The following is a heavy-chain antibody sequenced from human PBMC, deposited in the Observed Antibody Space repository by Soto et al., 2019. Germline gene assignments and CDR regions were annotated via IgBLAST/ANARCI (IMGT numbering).Heavy chain of an antibody. Sequence: GGSLRLSCAASGFTFSNYAMGWVRQAPGKGLEWVSAISGGGGSTYFADSVRGRFTISRDNPKNTLSLQMHSLRAEDTALYYCAKMGGPYSSFTYWGLGILVTVSS. CDR3: AKMGGPYSSFTY. J-gene: IGHJ4*02. CDR2: ISGGGGST. D-gene: IGHD1-26*01. V-gene: IGHV3-23*01. CDR1: GFTFSNYA.